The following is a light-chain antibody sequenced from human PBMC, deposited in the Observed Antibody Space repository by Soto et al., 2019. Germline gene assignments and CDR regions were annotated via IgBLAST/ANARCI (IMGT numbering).Light chain of an antibody. Sequence: IVWTQSPGTLSLSPGERATLSCRTSQSVSSNYLAWYQQKPGQSPRLLIYGASSRATGIPDRFSGSGSGTDFTLTISRLEPEDFAVYYCQQYGSSGRTFGQGTKVDIK. V-gene: IGKV3-20*01. CDR1: QSVSSNY. CDR2: GAS. CDR3: QQYGSSGRT. J-gene: IGKJ1*01.